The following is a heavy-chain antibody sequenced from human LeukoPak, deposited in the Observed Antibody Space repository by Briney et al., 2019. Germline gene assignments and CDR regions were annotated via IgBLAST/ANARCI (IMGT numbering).Heavy chain of an antibody. Sequence: ASVKVSCKASGYTFTSYDINWVRQATGQGLEWVGWMNPNSGNTGYAQKFQGRVTMTRNTSISTAYMELSSLRSEDTGVYYCARGADYYDSSGSQFDYWGQGTLVTVFS. CDR1: GYTFTSYD. D-gene: IGHD3-22*01. V-gene: IGHV1-8*01. J-gene: IGHJ4*02. CDR2: MNPNSGNT. CDR3: ARGADYYDSSGSQFDY.